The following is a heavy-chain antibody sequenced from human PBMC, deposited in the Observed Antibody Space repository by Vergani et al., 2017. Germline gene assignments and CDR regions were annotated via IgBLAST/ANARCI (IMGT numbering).Heavy chain of an antibody. D-gene: IGHD6-13*01. CDR3: ARELSSSWYSTSFYYYGMDV. V-gene: IGHV1-18*01. J-gene: IGHJ6*02. Sequence: QVQLVQSGAEVKKPGASVKVSCKASGYTFTSYGISWVRQAPGQGLEWMGWISAYNGNTNYAQKFQGRVTMTRDTSTSTVYMELSSLRSEDTAVYYCARELSSSWYSTSFYYYGMDVWGQGTTVTVSS. CDR2: ISAYNGNT. CDR1: GYTFTSYG.